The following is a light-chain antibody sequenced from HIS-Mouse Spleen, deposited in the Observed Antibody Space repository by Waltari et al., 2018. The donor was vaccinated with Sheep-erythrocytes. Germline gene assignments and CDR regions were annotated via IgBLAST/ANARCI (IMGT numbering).Light chain of an antibody. J-gene: IGLJ3*02. CDR3: KAWDSSTAWV. Sequence: SYELTQPPSVSVSPGQTASITCSGDKLGDKYACWYQQKPGQSPVLVIYQDSKRPSGIPERFAGSNSGNTATLTLSGTQAMDEADYYCKAWDSSTAWVFGGGTKLTVL. CDR2: QDS. CDR1: KLGDKY. V-gene: IGLV3-1*01.